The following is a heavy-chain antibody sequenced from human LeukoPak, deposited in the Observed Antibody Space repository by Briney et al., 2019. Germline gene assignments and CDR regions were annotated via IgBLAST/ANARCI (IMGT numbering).Heavy chain of an antibody. CDR1: GFTVSGDY. CDR3: AKGSAAARPYYFDC. CDR2: ITGSRDST. V-gene: IGHV3-23*01. Sequence: PGGSLRLSCAASGFTVSGDYMSWVRQAPGKGLEWVSAITGSRDSTYYVDSVKDRFTISRDNSKNTLYLQMNSLRAEDTAVYYCAKGSAAARPYYFDCWGQGTLVTVSS. D-gene: IGHD6-13*01. J-gene: IGHJ4*02.